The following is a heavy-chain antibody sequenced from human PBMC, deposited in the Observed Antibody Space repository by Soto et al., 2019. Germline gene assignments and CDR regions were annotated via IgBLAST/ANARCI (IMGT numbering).Heavy chain of an antibody. J-gene: IGHJ3*02. CDR3: TRLLLRYFDWSDAFDI. CDR2: IRSKANSYAT. CDR1: GFTFSGSA. D-gene: IGHD3-9*01. V-gene: IGHV3-73*01. Sequence: GGSLRLSCAASGFTFSGSAMHWVRQASGKGLEWVGRIRSKANSYATAYAASVKGRFTISRDDSKNTAYLQMNSLKTEDTAVYYCTRLLLRYFDWSDAFDIWGQGTMVTVSS.